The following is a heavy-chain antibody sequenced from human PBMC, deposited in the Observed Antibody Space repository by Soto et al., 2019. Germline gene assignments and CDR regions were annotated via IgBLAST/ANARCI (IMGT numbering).Heavy chain of an antibody. J-gene: IGHJ5*02. CDR1: GGSISSGGYS. Sequence: SETLSLTCAVSGGSISSGGYSWSWIRQPPGKGLEWIGYIYHSGSTYYNPSLKSRVTISVDRSKNQFSLKLSSVTAADTAAYYCARWWMYAPRFDLWAQGTLVTVSS. CDR2: IYHSGST. V-gene: IGHV4-30-2*01. CDR3: ARWWMYAPRFDL. D-gene: IGHD2-8*01.